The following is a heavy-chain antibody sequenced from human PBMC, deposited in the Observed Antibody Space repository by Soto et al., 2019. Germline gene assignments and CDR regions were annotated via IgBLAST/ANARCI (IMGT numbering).Heavy chain of an antibody. CDR2: IYYSGST. J-gene: IGHJ6*02. CDR3: ARVGGYDSRYYYYYGMDV. Sequence: SETLSLTCTVSGGSISSYYWSWIRQPPGKGLEWIGYIYYSGSTNYNPSLKSRVTISVDTSKNQFSLKLSSVTAADTAVYYCARVGGYDSRYYYYYGMDVWGQGXTVTVSS. D-gene: IGHD5-12*01. V-gene: IGHV4-59*01. CDR1: GGSISSYY.